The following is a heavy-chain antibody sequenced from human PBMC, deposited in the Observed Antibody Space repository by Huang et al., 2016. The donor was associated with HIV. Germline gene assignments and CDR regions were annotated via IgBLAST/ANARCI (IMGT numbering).Heavy chain of an antibody. CDR2: IRNDGMKK. CDR3: ARGDYYDSSGYHPGYFDY. Sequence: VQLIESGGGVVQPGKSLRLSCATSGFILRNYGMQWVRQAPGKGLKWVAFIRNDGMKKNYADSVRGRFTVGRDNGNNTLCLQMRSLGVDDTAVYYCARGDYYDSSGYHPGYFDYWGQGILVTVSS. CDR1: GFILRNYG. V-gene: IGHV3-33*04. D-gene: IGHD3-22*01. J-gene: IGHJ4*02.